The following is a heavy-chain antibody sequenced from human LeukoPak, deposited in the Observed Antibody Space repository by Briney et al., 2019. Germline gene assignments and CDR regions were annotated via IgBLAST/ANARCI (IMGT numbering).Heavy chain of an antibody. V-gene: IGHV4-34*01. Sequence: TPSETLSLTCAVYGGSFSGYYWSWIRQPPGKGLEWIGEINHIGSTNYNPSLKSRVTISVDTSKNQFFLKLSSVTAADTAVYYCARSGYYYLDYWGQGTLVTVSS. CDR3: ARSGYYYLDY. CDR1: GGSFSGYY. J-gene: IGHJ4*02. D-gene: IGHD5-12*01. CDR2: INHIGST.